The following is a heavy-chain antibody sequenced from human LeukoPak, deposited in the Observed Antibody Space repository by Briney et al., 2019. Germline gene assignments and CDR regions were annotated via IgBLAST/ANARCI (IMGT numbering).Heavy chain of an antibody. CDR3: ARRGFAFDGFDI. J-gene: IGHJ3*02. CDR1: GFTFSDYS. Sequence: GGSLRLSCAASGFTFSDYSMNWVRQAPGKGLEWVSYISSSGNPIHYADSAKGRFTISRDDAKNSLELQMNSLRVDDTAVYYCARRGFAFDGFDIWGQGTMGTVSS. V-gene: IGHV3-48*01. D-gene: IGHD3-10*01. CDR2: ISSSGNPI.